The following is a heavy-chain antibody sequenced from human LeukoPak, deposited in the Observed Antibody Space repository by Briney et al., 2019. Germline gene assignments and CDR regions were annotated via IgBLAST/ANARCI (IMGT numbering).Heavy chain of an antibody. Sequence: GGSLRLSCAASGFTFSSYAMSWVRQAPGKGLEWVSAISGSGGSTYYADSVKGRFTISRDNSKNTLYLQMNSLRAEDTAVYYCAKVTQGCSSTSCYLYYYYYYMDVWGKGTTVTISS. CDR2: ISGSGGST. CDR1: GFTFSSYA. CDR3: AKVTQGCSSTSCYLYYYYYYMDV. V-gene: IGHV3-23*01. D-gene: IGHD2-2*01. J-gene: IGHJ6*03.